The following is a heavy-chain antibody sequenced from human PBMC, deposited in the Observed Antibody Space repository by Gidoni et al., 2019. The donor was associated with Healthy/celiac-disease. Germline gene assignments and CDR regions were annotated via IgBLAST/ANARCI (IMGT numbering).Heavy chain of an antibody. Sequence: EVQLVESGGGLVQPGGSLRLSCAASGSTFSSYWMSWVRQAPGKGLEWVANIKQDGSEKYYVDSVKGRFTISRDNAKNSLYLQMNSLRAEDTAVYYCASSRVRGNWFDPWGQGTLVTVSS. CDR3: ASSRVRGNWFDP. CDR2: IKQDGSEK. D-gene: IGHD3-10*01. J-gene: IGHJ5*02. CDR1: GSTFSSYW. V-gene: IGHV3-7*01.